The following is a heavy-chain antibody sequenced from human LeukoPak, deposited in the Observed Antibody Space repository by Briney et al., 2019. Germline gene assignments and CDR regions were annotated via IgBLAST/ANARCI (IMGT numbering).Heavy chain of an antibody. CDR3: AKSRDSSGYYIGY. CDR1: GRPIKLYM. Sequence: PGGCLRLSCAASGRPIKLYMMKWGRQAPGKGLERDSSISDECGYIYNADSGKSRFTISRDNSQNTLYLQMNSLRAEDTAVYYCAKSRDSSGYYIGYWGQGTLVTVSS. J-gene: IGHJ4*02. V-gene: IGHV3-23*01. CDR2: ISDECGYI. D-gene: IGHD3-22*01.